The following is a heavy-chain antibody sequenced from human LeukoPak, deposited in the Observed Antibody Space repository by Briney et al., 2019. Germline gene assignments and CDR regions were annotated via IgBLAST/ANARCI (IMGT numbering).Heavy chain of an antibody. V-gene: IGHV3-23*01. CDR3: AKDYEPLVGVHRWGDWFDP. D-gene: IGHD2-15*01. CDR1: GFTVNNKY. CDR2: ISGTGGST. J-gene: IGHJ5*02. Sequence: HPGGSLRLSCAASGFTVNNKYMTWVRQAPGKGLEWVSLISGTGGSTYYADSVKGRFTISRDNSKNTLYLQMNSLRAEDTAVYYCAKDYEPLVGVHRWGDWFDPWGQGTLVTVSS.